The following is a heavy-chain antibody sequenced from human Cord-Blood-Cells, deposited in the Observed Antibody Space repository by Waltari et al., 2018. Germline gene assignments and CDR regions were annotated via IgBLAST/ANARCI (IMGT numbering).Heavy chain of an antibody. J-gene: IGHJ2*01. D-gene: IGHD5-12*01. Sequence: QVQLVQSGAEVKKPGASVKVSCKASGYTFTGYDMHWVRQDPGQGLEWLGRINPISGCTNYAQKFQGRVTMTRDTSISTAYMELSRLRSDATAVYYCAREYSGYANWYFDLGGRGTLFTGSS. V-gene: IGHV1-2*06. CDR1: GYTFTGYD. CDR3: AREYSGYANWYFDL. CDR2: INPISGCT.